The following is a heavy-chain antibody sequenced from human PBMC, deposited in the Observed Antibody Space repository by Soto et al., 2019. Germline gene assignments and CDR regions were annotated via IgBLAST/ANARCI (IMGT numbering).Heavy chain of an antibody. J-gene: IGHJ6*03. Sequence: EVQLLESGGGLVQPGGSLRLSCAASGFTFSSYAMSWVRQAPGKGLEWVSAISGSGGSTYYADSVKGRFTISRDNSKNTLYRQMNSLRDEDTAVYYFVHPPLRAGPNAKLWTDYYDYYMDVWGKGTTVTVSS. D-gene: IGHD6-13*01. CDR2: ISGSGGST. V-gene: IGHV3-23*01. CDR3: VHPPLRAGPNAKLWTDYYDYYMDV. CDR1: GFTFSSYA.